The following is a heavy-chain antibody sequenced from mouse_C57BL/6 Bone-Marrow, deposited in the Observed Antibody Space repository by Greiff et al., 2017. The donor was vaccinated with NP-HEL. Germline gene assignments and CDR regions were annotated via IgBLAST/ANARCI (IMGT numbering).Heavy chain of an antibody. V-gene: IGHV5-4*03. J-gene: IGHJ4*01. CDR3: ARVLGKGAMDY. D-gene: IGHD4-1*01. CDR2: ISDGGSYT. CDR1: GFTFSSYA. Sequence: EVMLVESGGGLVKPGGSLKLSCAASGFTFSSYAMSWVRQTPEKRLEWVATISDGGSYTYYPDNVKGRFTISRDNAKNNLYLQMSHLKSEDTAMYYCARVLGKGAMDYWGQGTSVTVSS.